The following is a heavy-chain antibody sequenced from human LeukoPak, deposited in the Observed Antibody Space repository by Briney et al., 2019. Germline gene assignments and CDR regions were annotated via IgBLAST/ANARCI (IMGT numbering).Heavy chain of an antibody. D-gene: IGHD6-6*01. Sequence: GGSLRLSCAASGFTFSSYAMSWVRQAPGKGLEWVSAISGSGGSTYYADSVKGRFTISRDNSKNTLYLQMNSLRAEDTAVYYCVLGSYSSSYYYYYYGMDVWGQGTTVTVSS. J-gene: IGHJ6*02. V-gene: IGHV3-23*01. CDR3: VLGSYSSSYYYYYYGMDV. CDR2: ISGSGGST. CDR1: GFTFSSYA.